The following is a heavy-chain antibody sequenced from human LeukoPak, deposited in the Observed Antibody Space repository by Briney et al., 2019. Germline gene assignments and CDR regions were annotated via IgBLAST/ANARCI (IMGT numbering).Heavy chain of an antibody. D-gene: IGHD5-24*01. V-gene: IGHV1-46*01. J-gene: IGHJ6*02. CDR1: GYTFRSYY. CDR2: INPTGSST. Sequence: ASVKVSCKASGYTFRSYYVHWVRQAPGQGLEWMGIINPTGSSTTYAQKFQGRVTMTRDTSTTTVYMELSSLRSEDTAVYYCARDDGYIYYYGMDVWGQGTTVTVSS. CDR3: ARDDGYIYYYGMDV.